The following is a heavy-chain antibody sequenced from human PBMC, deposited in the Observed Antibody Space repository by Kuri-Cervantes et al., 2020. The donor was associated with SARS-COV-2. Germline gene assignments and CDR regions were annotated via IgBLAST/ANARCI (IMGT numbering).Heavy chain of an antibody. CDR1: GGSFSGYY. CDR3: ARAVAAAGPFYDY. CDR2: INRSGST. J-gene: IGHJ4*02. Sequence: SETLSLTCAVYGGSFSGYYWSWIRQPPGKGLEWIGEINRSGSTNYNPSLKSRVTVSVDTSKNQFSLKLSSVTAADTAVYYCARAVAAAGPFYDYWGQGTLVTVSS. D-gene: IGHD6-13*01. V-gene: IGHV4-34*01.